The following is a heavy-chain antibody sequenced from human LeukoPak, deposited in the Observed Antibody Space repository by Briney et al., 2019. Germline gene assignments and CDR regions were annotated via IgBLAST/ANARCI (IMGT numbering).Heavy chain of an antibody. CDR1: GGSISSYY. CDR3: ARATCGGDCCPGGPQAYFDY. D-gene: IGHD2-21*02. Sequence: SGTLSLTCTVSGGSISSYYWSWIRQPPGKGLEWIGYIYYSGSTNYNPSLKSRVTISVDTSKNQFSLKLSSVTAADTAVYYCARATCGGDCCPGGPQAYFDYWGQGTLVTVSS. V-gene: IGHV4-59*01. CDR2: IYYSGST. J-gene: IGHJ4*02.